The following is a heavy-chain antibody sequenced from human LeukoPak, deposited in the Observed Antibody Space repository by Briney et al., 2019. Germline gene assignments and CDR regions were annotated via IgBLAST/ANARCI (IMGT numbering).Heavy chain of an antibody. D-gene: IGHD3-3*01. CDR2: ISSSSSTI. Sequence: PGGSLRLSCAASGFTFSSYSMNWVRQAPGKGLEWVSYISSSSSTIHYADSVKGRFTISRDNAKNSLYLQMNSLRAEDTAVYYCAREVGFWSGNVWGQGTMVTVSS. CDR3: AREVGFWSGNV. J-gene: IGHJ3*01. V-gene: IGHV3-48*01. CDR1: GFTFSSYS.